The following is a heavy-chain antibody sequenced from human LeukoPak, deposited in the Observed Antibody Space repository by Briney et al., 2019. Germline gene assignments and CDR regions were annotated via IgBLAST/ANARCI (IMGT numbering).Heavy chain of an antibody. D-gene: IGHD3-9*01. CDR1: GFIFRNYA. J-gene: IGHJ4*02. CDR3: AKWGDYDILTGYYVSDF. V-gene: IGHV3-23*01. CDR2: ITGSGDTT. Sequence: PGGSLRLSCAASGFIFRNYAMSWVRQAPGKGLEWVSAITGSGDTTYYADSMKGRFTISRDNSKNTLYVEMNTLRAEDTAVYYCAKWGDYDILTGYYVSDFWGQGTLVTVSS.